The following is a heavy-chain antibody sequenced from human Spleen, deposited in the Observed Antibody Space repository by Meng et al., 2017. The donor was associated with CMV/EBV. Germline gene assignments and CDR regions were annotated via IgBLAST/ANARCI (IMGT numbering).Heavy chain of an antibody. CDR3: AKSLYTNYYSTYYGLDV. Sequence: ASVKVSCKASGYTFIGYDLHWVRQAPGQGLEWMGWINPKSGGTNYAQRFQGRVTMTRDTSINTVYMELRRLRSDDTAVYFCAKSLYTNYYSTYYGLDVWGQGTTVTVSS. D-gene: IGHD3-22*01. CDR1: GYTFIGYD. J-gene: IGHJ6*02. V-gene: IGHV1-2*02. CDR2: INPKSGGT.